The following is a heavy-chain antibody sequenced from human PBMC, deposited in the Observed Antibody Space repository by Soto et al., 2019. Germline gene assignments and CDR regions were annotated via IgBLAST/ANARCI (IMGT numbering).Heavy chain of an antibody. V-gene: IGHV1-58*01. CDR3: AADYDSSGYYPPLGY. D-gene: IGHD3-22*01. Sequence: AASVKVSCKASGFTFTSSAVQWVRRALGQRLEWIGWIVVGSGNTNYAQKFQERVTITRDMSTSTAYMELSSLRSEDTAVYYCAADYDSSGYYPPLGYWGQGTLVTVSS. CDR1: GFTFTSSA. J-gene: IGHJ4*02. CDR2: IVVGSGNT.